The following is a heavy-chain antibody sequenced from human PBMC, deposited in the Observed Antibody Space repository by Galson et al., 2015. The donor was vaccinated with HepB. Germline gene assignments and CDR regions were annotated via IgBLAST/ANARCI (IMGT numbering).Heavy chain of an antibody. J-gene: IGHJ2*01. Sequence: SETLSLTCTVSGGSVSSGSYYWSWIRQPPGKGLEWIGYIYYSGSTNYNPSLKSRVTISVDTSKNQFSLKLSSVAAADTAVYYCASAPTRDYGDTLWYFDLWGRGTLVTVSS. CDR1: GGSVSSGSYY. D-gene: IGHD4-17*01. V-gene: IGHV4-61*01. CDR3: ASAPTRDYGDTLWYFDL. CDR2: IYYSGST.